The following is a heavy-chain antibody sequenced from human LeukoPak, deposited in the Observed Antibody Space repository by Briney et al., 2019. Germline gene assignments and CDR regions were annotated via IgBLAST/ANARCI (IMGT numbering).Heavy chain of an antibody. V-gene: IGHV4-4*07. CDR2: INTSGST. CDR1: GGSISSYY. J-gene: IGHJ6*03. Sequence: PSETLSLSCTVSGGSISSYYWSWIRQPAGKGLEWIGRINTSGSTHYTSSLKSRVTMSVDSSKNQFSLKLSSVTAADTAVYYCARSLTKPYYDYYMEVWGKRTTVTVSS. CDR3: ARSLTKPYYDYYMEV. D-gene: IGHD3-9*01.